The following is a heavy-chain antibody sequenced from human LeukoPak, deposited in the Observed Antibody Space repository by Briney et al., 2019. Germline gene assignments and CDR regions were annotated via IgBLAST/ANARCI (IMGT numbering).Heavy chain of an antibody. J-gene: IGHJ3*02. D-gene: IGHD3-22*01. CDR2: INSKRCAI. Sequence: GASVKVSCEACVYTLPDYYIHGVRQAPAQGLEWMGCINSKRCAIKYGHKFQGRVNMTRDTSISTAYMEPSRLTSDDTAIYYCPTGLFTTIIVVNRTTVFDIGGQGTIVTVSS. V-gene: IGHV1-2*02. CDR3: PTGLFTTIIVVNRTTVFDI. CDR1: VYTLPDYY.